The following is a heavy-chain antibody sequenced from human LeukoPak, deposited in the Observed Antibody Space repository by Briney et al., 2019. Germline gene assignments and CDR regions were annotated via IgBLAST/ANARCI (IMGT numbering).Heavy chain of an antibody. CDR2: INHSGST. V-gene: IGHV4-34*01. Sequence: SETLSLTCAVYGGSFSGYYWSWIRQPPGKGLEWIGEINHSGSTNYNPSLKSRVTISVDTSKNQFSLKLSSVTAADTAVYYCARFSVAGFLLHYYMDVWGKGTTVTISS. CDR1: GGSFSGYY. CDR3: ARFSVAGFLLHYYMDV. D-gene: IGHD6-19*01. J-gene: IGHJ6*03.